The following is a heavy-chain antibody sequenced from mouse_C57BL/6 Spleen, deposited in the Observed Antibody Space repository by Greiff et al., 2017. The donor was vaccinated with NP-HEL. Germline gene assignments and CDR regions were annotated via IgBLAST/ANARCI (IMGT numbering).Heavy chain of an antibody. D-gene: IGHD2-4*01. CDR3: ARHEDRRNGLRGYFDY. CDR1: GYTFTEYT. Sequence: VQGVESGAELVKPGASVKLSCKASGYTFTEYTIHWVKQRSGQGLEWIGWFYPGSGSIKYNEKFKDKATLTADKSSSTVYMELSRLTSEDSAVYFCARHEDRRNGLRGYFDYWGQGTTLTVSS. CDR2: FYPGSGSI. V-gene: IGHV1-62-2*01. J-gene: IGHJ2*01.